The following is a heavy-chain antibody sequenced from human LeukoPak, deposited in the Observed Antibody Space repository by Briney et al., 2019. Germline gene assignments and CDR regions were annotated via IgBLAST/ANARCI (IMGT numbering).Heavy chain of an antibody. V-gene: IGHV3-9*01. CDR1: GFTFDDYA. D-gene: IGHD3-3*01. CDR3: AKGYYDFWSAPGGY. CDR2: ISWNSGSI. Sequence: PGGSLRLSCAASGFTFDDYAMHWVRQAPGKGLEWVSGISWNSGSIGYADSVKGRFTISRDNSKNTLYLQMNSLRAEDTAVYYCAKGYYDFWSAPGGYWGQGTLVTVSS. J-gene: IGHJ4*02.